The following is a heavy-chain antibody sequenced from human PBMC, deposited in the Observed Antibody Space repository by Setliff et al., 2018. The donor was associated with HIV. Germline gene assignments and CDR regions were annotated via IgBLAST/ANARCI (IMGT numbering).Heavy chain of an antibody. V-gene: IGHV3-48*04. CDR3: ARNLLRGYSYGYHY. D-gene: IGHD5-18*01. CDR1: GFTFSSYW. J-gene: IGHJ4*02. Sequence: GGSLRLSCAASGFTFSSYWMSWVRQAPGKGLEWVSYISSSGSTIYYADSVKGRFTISRDNAKNSLYLQMNSLRVEDTALYYCARNLLRGYSYGYHYWGQGTLVTVSS. CDR2: ISSSGSTI.